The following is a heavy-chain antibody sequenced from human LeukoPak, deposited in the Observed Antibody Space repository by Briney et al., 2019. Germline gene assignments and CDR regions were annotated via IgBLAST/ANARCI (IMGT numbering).Heavy chain of an antibody. V-gene: IGHV4-34*01. CDR2: INHSGST. J-gene: IGHJ4*02. CDR1: GGSFSGYH. CDR3: ARGISSGYQR. Sequence: SETLSLTCAVYGGSFSGYHWSWIRQPPGKGLEWIGEINHSGSTYYNPSLKSRVTISVDTSKNQFSLKLSSVTAADTAVYYCARGISSGYQRWGQGTLVTVSS. D-gene: IGHD3-22*01.